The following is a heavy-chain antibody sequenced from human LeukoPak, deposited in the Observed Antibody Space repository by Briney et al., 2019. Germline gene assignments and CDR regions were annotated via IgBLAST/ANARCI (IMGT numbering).Heavy chain of an antibody. CDR2: VYPGDSDT. CDR3: ARRAVSRVVSTVDAFDY. J-gene: IGHJ4*02. V-gene: IGHV5-51*01. Sequence: GESLKISCKASGYSFSVYWIAWVRQMPRKGLEWMGIVYPGDSDTRYSPSFQGQVTISADQSTSTASLQWSSLKASGTAMYYCARRAVSRVVSTVDAFDYWAQGTLVTVSS. D-gene: IGHD2-8*02. CDR1: GYSFSVYW.